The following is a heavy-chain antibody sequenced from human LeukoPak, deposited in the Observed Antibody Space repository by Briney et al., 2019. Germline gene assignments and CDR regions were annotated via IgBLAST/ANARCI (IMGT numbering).Heavy chain of an antibody. CDR3: ASSVMVRGVIRRGWFDP. CDR1: GYTFTGHY. CDR2: INPNSGGT. D-gene: IGHD3-10*01. V-gene: IGHV1-2*02. Sequence: GASVKVSCKASGYTFTGHYMHWVRQAPGQGLEWMGWINPNSGGTNYAQKFQGRVTMTRDTSISTAYMELSRLRSDDTAVYYCASSVMVRGVIRRGWFDPWGQGTLVTVSS. J-gene: IGHJ5*02.